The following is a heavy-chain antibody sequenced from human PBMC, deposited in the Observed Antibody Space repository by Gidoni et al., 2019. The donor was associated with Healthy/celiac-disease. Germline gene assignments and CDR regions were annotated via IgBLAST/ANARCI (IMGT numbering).Heavy chain of an antibody. J-gene: IGHJ4*02. Sequence: EVQLVASGGGLVKPGGSLRLSCAASGFTFSSYSMNWVRQAPGKGLEWVSSISSSSSYIYYADSVKGRFTNSRDNAKNSLYLQMNSLRAEDTAVYYCARDPHGVVATSCFDYWGQGTLVTVSS. CDR1: GFTFSSYS. V-gene: IGHV3-21*01. CDR2: ISSSSSYI. CDR3: ARDPHGVVATSCFDY. D-gene: IGHD5-12*01.